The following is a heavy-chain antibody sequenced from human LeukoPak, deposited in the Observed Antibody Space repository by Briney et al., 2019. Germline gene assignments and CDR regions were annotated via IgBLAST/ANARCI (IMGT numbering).Heavy chain of an antibody. J-gene: IGHJ6*03. Sequence: GASVKVSCKASGYTFTSYDINWVRQATGQGLEWMGWMNPNSGNTGYAQKFQGRVTITRNTSISTAYMELSSLRSEDTAVYYCARAPRVRSGYAPRPYYYMDVWGKGTTVTVSS. CDR3: ARAPRVRSGYAPRPYYYMDV. CDR1: GYTFTSYD. D-gene: IGHD5-12*01. CDR2: MNPNSGNT. V-gene: IGHV1-8*03.